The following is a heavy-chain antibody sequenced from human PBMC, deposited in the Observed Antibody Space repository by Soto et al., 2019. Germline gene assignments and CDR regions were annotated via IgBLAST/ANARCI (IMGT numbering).Heavy chain of an antibody. CDR1: GDSMSSYY. Sequence: QLQLQESGPGLVEPSETLSLTCSVSGDSMSSYYWSWIRQSAEKGLEWIGRISATGTTSYIPSLKCRITLSVDTYKNQFSLNLKFVTAADPAVYFCAGEQPGAANFWGQGTLVTVS. CDR3: AGEQPGAANF. J-gene: IGHJ3*01. D-gene: IGHD2-15*01. V-gene: IGHV4-4*07. CDR2: ISATGTT.